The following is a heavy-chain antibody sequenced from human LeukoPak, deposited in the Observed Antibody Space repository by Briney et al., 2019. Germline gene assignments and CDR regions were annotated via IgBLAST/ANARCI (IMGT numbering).Heavy chain of an antibody. CDR2: INPNSGGT. D-gene: IGHD6-19*01. V-gene: IGHV1-2*02. J-gene: IGHJ4*02. Sequence: GASVKVSCKASGYTFTGYYMHWVRQAPGQGLEWMGWINPNSGGTNYAQKFQGRVTMTRDTSISTAYMELSRLRSDDTAVYYCARAESLTYSSGWFSFDYWGQGTLVTVSS. CDR1: GYTFTGYY. CDR3: ARAESLTYSSGWFSFDY.